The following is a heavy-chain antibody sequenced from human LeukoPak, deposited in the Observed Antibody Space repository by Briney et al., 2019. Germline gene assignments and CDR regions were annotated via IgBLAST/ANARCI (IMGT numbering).Heavy chain of an antibody. CDR3: ARDPGYSSSWYYYYYYYMDV. D-gene: IGHD6-13*01. J-gene: IGHJ6*03. V-gene: IGHV3-30*04. CDR1: GFTFSSYA. CDR2: ISYDGSNK. Sequence: GGSLRLSCAASGFTFSSYAMHWVRQAPGKGLEWVAVISYDGSNKYYADSVKGRFTISRDNSKNTLYLQMNSLGAEDTAVYYCARDPGYSSSWYYYYYYYMDVWGKGTTVTVSS.